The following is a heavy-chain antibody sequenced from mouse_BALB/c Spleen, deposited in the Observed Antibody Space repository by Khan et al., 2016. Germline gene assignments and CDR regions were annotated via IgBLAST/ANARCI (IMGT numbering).Heavy chain of an antibody. D-gene: IGHD1-2*01. Sequence: EVQLQESGPGLVKPSQSLSLTCTVTGYSITSDYAWNWIRQFPGNKLEWMGYISYSGSTRYYPSLKSRISITRDTSKNQFFLQLHSVTTEDTATYFLARTPTAYYAMDYWGQGTSVTVSS. J-gene: IGHJ4*01. CDR1: GYSITSDYA. CDR2: ISYSGST. CDR3: ARTPTAYYAMDY. V-gene: IGHV3-2*02.